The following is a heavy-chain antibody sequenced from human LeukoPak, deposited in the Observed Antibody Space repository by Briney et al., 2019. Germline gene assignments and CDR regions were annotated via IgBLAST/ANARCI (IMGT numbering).Heavy chain of an antibody. J-gene: IGHJ4*02. D-gene: IGHD3-10*01. Sequence: ASVKVSCKASGYTFTSYGISWVRQAPGQGLEWMGWISAYNGNTNYAQKLQGRVTMTTDTSTSTAYMELRSLRSDDTAVYYCARAGLLLWFGELLSGTNDYWGQGTLVTVSS. CDR2: ISAYNGNT. CDR1: GYTFTSYG. V-gene: IGHV1-18*01. CDR3: ARAGLLLWFGELLSGTNDY.